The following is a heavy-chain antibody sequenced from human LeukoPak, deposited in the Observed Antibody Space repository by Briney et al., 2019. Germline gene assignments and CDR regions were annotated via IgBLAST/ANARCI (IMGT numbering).Heavy chain of an antibody. D-gene: IGHD3-10*01. J-gene: IGHJ6*02. CDR3: ARDHPFYGSGSYGYYYGMDV. CDR2: ISSSGSTI. CDR1: GFTFSDYY. Sequence: PGGSLRLSCAASGFTFSDYYMSWLRQAPGKGLEWVSYISSSGSTIYYADSVKGRFTISRDNAKNSLYLQMNSLRAEDTAVYYCARDHPFYGSGSYGYYYGMDVWGQGTTVTVSS. V-gene: IGHV3-11*01.